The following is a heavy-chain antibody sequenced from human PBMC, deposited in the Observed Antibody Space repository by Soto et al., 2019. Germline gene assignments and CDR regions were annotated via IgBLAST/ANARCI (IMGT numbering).Heavy chain of an antibody. J-gene: IGHJ5*02. CDR1: GGSVSSGGYY. CDR3: ARAWSGSYYYTEKWFDP. CDR2: IYHSGST. Sequence: PSETLSLTCTVSGGSVSSGGYYWSWIRQPPGKGLEWIGNIYHSGSTNYNPSLKSRVTISVDTSKNQFSLKLSSVTAADTAVYYCARAWSGSYYYTEKWFDPWGQGTLVTVSS. D-gene: IGHD1-26*01. V-gene: IGHV4-61*08.